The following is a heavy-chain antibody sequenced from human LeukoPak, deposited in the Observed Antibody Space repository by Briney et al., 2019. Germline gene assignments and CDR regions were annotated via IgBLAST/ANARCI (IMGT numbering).Heavy chain of an antibody. D-gene: IGHD1-26*01. Sequence: ASVKVSCKASGYTFTSYYMHWVRQAPGQGLEWMGLINPGGGSTTYAQKFQGRVTMTRDMSTNTVYMELSSLRSEDAAVYYRARDSDSGSSSHYYYMDVWGKGTTVTVSS. CDR1: GYTFTSYY. CDR2: INPGGGST. V-gene: IGHV1-46*01. CDR3: ARDSDSGSSSHYYYMDV. J-gene: IGHJ6*03.